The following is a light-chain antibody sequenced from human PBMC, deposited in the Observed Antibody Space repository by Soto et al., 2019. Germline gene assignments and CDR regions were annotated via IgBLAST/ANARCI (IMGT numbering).Light chain of an antibody. CDR3: QQNGTSPWT. CDR2: GSS. Sequence: EIVLTQSPGTLSLSPGERATLSCRASQSISSSYLAWYQQKPGQAPRLLIYGSSSRAVGIPDNFSGSGSGTDFTLTISRLEHEDFAVYYWQQNGTSPWTFGQGTKVEIK. V-gene: IGKV3-20*01. CDR1: QSISSSY. J-gene: IGKJ1*01.